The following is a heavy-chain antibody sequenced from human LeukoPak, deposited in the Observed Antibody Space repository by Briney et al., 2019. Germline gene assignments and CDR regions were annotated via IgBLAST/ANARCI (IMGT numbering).Heavy chain of an antibody. D-gene: IGHD2-2*01. CDR2: INPNSGGT. J-gene: IGHJ5*02. CDR1: GYTFTGYY. CDR3: ARDHCSSTSCYRPNWFDP. V-gene: IGHV1-2*02. Sequence: ASVKVSCKASGYTFTGYYMHWVRQAPGQGLEWMRWINPNSGGTNYAQKFQGRVTMTRDTSISTAYMELSRLRSDDTAVYYCARDHCSSTSCYRPNWFDPWGQGTLVTVSS.